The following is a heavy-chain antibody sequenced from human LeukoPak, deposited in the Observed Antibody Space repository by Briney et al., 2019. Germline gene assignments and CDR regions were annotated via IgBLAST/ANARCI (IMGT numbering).Heavy chain of an antibody. CDR1: GYTFTSHY. J-gene: IGHJ3*02. D-gene: IGHD1-26*01. CDR2: INPSGGST. V-gene: IGHV1-46*01. CDR3: ASTGDSLNEWEWDAFDI. Sequence: GASVKVSCKASGYTFTSHYMHWVRQAPGQGLEWMGIINPSGGSTSYAQKFQGRVTMTRDTSTSTVYMELSSLRSEDTAVYYCASTGDSLNEWEWDAFDIWGQGTMVTVSS.